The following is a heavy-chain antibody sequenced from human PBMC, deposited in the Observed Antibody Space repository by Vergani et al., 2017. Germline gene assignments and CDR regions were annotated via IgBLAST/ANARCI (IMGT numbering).Heavy chain of an antibody. V-gene: IGHV3-33*01. CDR2: TWYDGNNK. J-gene: IGHJ5*02. CDR3: VRDLRLLYNRFDA. Sequence: QVQLVESGGGVVQPGRSLRLSCAASGFTFNQYSMHWVRQAPGKGLEWVAVTWYDGNNKQYADSVKGRFTISRDNSKSTMYLQMNSLRDEDTGVYYCVRDLRLLYNRFDAWGQGTLVTVSS. CDR1: GFTFNQYS. D-gene: IGHD1-14*01.